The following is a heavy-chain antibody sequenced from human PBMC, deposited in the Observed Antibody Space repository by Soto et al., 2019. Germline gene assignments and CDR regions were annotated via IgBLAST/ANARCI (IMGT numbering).Heavy chain of an antibody. V-gene: IGHV4-31*03. J-gene: IGHJ5*02. Sequence: QVQLQESGPGLVKPSQTLSLTCTVSGGSISSGGYYWSWIRQHPGKGLEWIGYIYYSGSTYYNPSLKSRVTISVDTSKNQFSLKLSSVTAADTAVYYCARAVIQLWQSSLGWFDPWGQGTLVTVSS. CDR3: ARAVIQLWQSSLGWFDP. CDR1: GGSISSGGYY. D-gene: IGHD5-18*01. CDR2: IYYSGST.